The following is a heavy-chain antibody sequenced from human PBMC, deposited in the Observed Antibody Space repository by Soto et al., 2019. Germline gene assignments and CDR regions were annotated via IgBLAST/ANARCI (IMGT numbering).Heavy chain of an antibody. J-gene: IGHJ4*02. D-gene: IGHD7-27*01. CDR2: MNPNNGNT. CDR1: GYTFTNYD. Sequence: QVQLVQSGAEVKKPGASVKVSCKASGYTFTNYDFNWVRQATGQGPEWLGWMNPNNGNTGHSQKFQGRVTMTSDTSISTAYMDLSSLTSAATAVSYCARAPRNWGFDYWGQGTQVTVSS. V-gene: IGHV1-8*01. CDR3: ARAPRNWGFDY.